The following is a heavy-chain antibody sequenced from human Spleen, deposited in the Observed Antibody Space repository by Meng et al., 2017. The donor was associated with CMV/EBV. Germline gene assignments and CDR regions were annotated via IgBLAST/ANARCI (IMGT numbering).Heavy chain of an antibody. CDR1: GFTFSTSE. J-gene: IGHJ3*02. Sequence: GESLKISCAASGFTFSTSEMNWVRQAPGKGLEWVSYISSSGSTTYYADSVKGRFTVSRDNAKNSLHLLMNSLRAEDTAVYYCARDGSYDAFDIWGQGTMVTVSS. CDR2: ISSSGSTT. CDR3: ARDGSYDAFDI. D-gene: IGHD1-26*01. V-gene: IGHV3-48*03.